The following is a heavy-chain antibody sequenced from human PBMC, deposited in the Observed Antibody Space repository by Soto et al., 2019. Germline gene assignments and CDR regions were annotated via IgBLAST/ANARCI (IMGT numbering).Heavy chain of an antibody. CDR2: INSDGSST. CDR1: GFTFSSYW. V-gene: IGHV3-74*01. CDR3: ARVRTYYYGSRTSDY. Sequence: GGSLRLSCAASGFTFSSYWMHWVRQAPGKGLVWVSRINSDGSSTSYADSVKGRFTISRDNAKNTLYLQMNSLRAEDTAVYYCARVRTYYYGSRTSDYWGQGTLVTVSS. D-gene: IGHD3-10*01. J-gene: IGHJ4*02.